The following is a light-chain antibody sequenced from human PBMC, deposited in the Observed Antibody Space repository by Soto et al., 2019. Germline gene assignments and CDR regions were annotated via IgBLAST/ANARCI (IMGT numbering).Light chain of an antibody. CDR1: SSDVGSYNL. Sequence: QSALTQPASVSGSPGQSITISCTGTSSDVGSYNLVSWYQQHPGKAPTLMIYEVSKRPSGVSNRFSGSKSDNTASLTISGLQAEDEADYYCCSYAGSSTFGNYVFGTGTKLTVL. CDR2: EVS. J-gene: IGLJ1*01. CDR3: CSYAGSSTFGNYV. V-gene: IGLV2-23*02.